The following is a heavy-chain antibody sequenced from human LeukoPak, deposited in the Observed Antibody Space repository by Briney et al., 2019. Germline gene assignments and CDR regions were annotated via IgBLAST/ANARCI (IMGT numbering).Heavy chain of an antibody. CDR2: ISYDGSNK. CDR3: ARDGKQLVMYYYGMDV. CDR1: GFTFSRYA. D-gene: IGHD6-13*01. Sequence: GGSLRLSCAASGFTFSRYAMHWVRQAPGKGLEWVAVISYDGSNKYYADSVKGRLTISRDNSKNTLYLQMNSLRAEDTAVYYCARDGKQLVMYYYGMDVWGQGTTVTVSS. V-gene: IGHV3-30-3*01. J-gene: IGHJ6*02.